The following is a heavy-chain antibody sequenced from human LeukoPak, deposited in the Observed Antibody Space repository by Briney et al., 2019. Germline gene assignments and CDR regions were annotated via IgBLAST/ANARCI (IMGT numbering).Heavy chain of an antibody. Sequence: SETLSLTCTVSGGSISSSSYYWDWIRQPPGKGLEWIGSIYYSGSTYYNPSLKSRVTISVDTSKNQFSLKLSSVTAADTAVYYCARSRQTYYDFWSGYPGNWFDPWGQGTLVTVSS. J-gene: IGHJ5*02. CDR3: ARSRQTYYDFWSGYPGNWFDP. CDR2: IYYSGST. D-gene: IGHD3-3*01. V-gene: IGHV4-39*07. CDR1: GGSISSSSYY.